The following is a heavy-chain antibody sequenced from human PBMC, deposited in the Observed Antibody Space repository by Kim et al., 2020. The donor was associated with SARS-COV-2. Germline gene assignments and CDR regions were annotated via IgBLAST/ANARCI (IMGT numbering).Heavy chain of an antibody. CDR2: ISGDGGSI. J-gene: IGHJ6*02. CDR1: GFTFDDYA. D-gene: IGHD3-9*01. CDR3: AKDMLVLAAMIRYVDWSYYDYGMDV. Sequence: GGSLRLSCAASGFTFDDYAMHWVRQAPGKGLEWVSSISGDGGSIYYADSVKGRFTISRDNSKNSLYLQMNSLRTEDTALYYCAKDMLVLAAMIRYVDWSYYDYGMDVWGQGTTVTVSS. V-gene: IGHV3-43*02.